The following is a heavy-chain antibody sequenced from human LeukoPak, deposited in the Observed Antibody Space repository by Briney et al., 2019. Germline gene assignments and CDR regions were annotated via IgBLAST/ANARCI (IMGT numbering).Heavy chain of an antibody. CDR3: ARNYYDSRGYEYYFDY. J-gene: IGHJ4*02. CDR2: KYYTGRT. D-gene: IGHD3-22*01. V-gene: IGHV4-59*08. CDR1: GGSISSYY. Sequence: SETLSLTCTVSGGSISSYYWSWIRQPPGKGPEWIGYKYYTGRTNYNPSLKSRVTISVDTSKNQFSLKLSSVTAADTAVYYCARNYYDSRGYEYYFDYWGQGTLVTVSS.